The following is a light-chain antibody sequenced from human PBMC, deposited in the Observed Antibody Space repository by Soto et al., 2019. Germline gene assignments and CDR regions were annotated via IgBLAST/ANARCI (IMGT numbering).Light chain of an antibody. Sequence: EIVLTQSPGTLSLSPGERATLSCRASQSVSSNYLAWYQQNPGQAPRLLIYGASSRATGIPDRFSGSGSGTDFTLTISRLEPDDSAVFYCQQYGSSPYTFGQGTKLEIK. V-gene: IGKV3-20*01. CDR2: GAS. CDR3: QQYGSSPYT. CDR1: QSVSSNY. J-gene: IGKJ2*01.